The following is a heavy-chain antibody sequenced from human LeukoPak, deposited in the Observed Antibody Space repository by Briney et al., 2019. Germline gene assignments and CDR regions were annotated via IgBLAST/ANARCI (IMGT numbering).Heavy chain of an antibody. CDR2: FSGSEDSA. J-gene: IGHJ4*02. V-gene: IGHV3-23*01. CDR1: GFTVSTYG. Sequence: GGSLRLSCAASGFTVSTYGMSWVRQAPGKGPEWVSGFSGSEDSAYYADSVKGRFTISRDNSKNTLYLQMNSLRAEDTAVYYCAKPLYNSGWYGGGDYWGQGTLVTVSS. CDR3: AKPLYNSGWYGGGDY. D-gene: IGHD6-19*01.